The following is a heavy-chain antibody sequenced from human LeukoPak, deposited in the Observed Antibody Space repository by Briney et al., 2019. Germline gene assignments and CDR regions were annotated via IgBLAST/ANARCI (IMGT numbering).Heavy chain of an antibody. CDR2: IKPDGSAT. V-gene: IGHV3-7*01. J-gene: IGHJ5*02. D-gene: IGHD6-6*01. Sequence: GGSLRLTCAASGFSFSNSLMSWVRQAPGKGLEWVANIKPDGSATNYVDSVKGRFTISRDNAKNSLDLQMNSLRAEDTAVYYCARGGGSSSWGQGTLVTVSS. CDR1: GFSFSNSL. CDR3: ARGGGSSS.